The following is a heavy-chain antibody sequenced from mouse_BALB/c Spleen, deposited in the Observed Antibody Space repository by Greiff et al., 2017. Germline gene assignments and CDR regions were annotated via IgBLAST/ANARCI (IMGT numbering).Heavy chain of an antibody. Sequence: VQLQQSGAELVKPGASVKLSCTASGFNIKDTYMHWVKQRPEQGLEWIGRIDPANGNTKYDPKFQGKATITADTSSNTAYLQLSSLTSEDTAVYYCARRGSSGYWFAYWGQGTLVTVSA. CDR3: ARRGSSGYWFAY. D-gene: IGHD3-1*01. J-gene: IGHJ3*01. CDR2: IDPANGNT. CDR1: GFNIKDTY. V-gene: IGHV14-3*02.